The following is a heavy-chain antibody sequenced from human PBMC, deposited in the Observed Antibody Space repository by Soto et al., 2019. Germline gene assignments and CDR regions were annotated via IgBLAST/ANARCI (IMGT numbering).Heavy chain of an antibody. Sequence: GGSLRLSCAASGFTFSSYGMHWVRQAPGKGLEWVAVISYDGSNKYYADSVKGRFTISRDNSKNTLYLQMNSLRAEDTAVYYCAKGAFKVVTARPRAFDIWGQGTMVTVSS. CDR2: ISYDGSNK. V-gene: IGHV3-30*18. D-gene: IGHD2-21*02. CDR1: GFTFSSYG. CDR3: AKGAFKVVTARPRAFDI. J-gene: IGHJ3*02.